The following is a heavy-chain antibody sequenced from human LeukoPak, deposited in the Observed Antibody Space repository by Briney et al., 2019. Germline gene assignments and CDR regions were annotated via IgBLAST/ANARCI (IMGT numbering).Heavy chain of an antibody. J-gene: IGHJ3*02. V-gene: IGHV1-46*01. CDR3: ARDRGEWLNAFDI. D-gene: IGHD3-3*01. CDR1: GYTFTGYY. Sequence: ASVKVSCKASGYTFTGYYMHWVRQAPGQGLEWMGIVNPSGGSTSYAQKFQGRVTMTRDTSTSTVYMELSSLRSEDTAVYYCARDRGEWLNAFDIWGQGTMVTVSS. CDR2: VNPSGGST.